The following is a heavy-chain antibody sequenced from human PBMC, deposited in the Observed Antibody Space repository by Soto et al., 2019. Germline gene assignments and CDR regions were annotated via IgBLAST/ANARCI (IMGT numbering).Heavy chain of an antibody. V-gene: IGHV3-74*01. J-gene: IGHJ6*02. CDR2: INSDGSST. Sequence: GGSLRLSCAASGFTFSSYWMHWVRQAPGKGLVWVLRINSDGSSTSYADSVKGRFTISRDNAKNTLYLQMNSLRAEDTAVYYCARVFRGAAYNWNYWHYYYYGMDVWGQGTTVTVSS. D-gene: IGHD1-7*01. CDR1: GFTFSSYW. CDR3: ARVFRGAAYNWNYWHYYYYGMDV.